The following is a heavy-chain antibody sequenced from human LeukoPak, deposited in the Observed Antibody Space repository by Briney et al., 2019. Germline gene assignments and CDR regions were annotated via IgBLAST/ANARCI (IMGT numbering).Heavy chain of an antibody. J-gene: IGHJ4*02. CDR3: ARDRRVYYDSSGYSWWSFDY. Sequence: ASVKVSCKASGYTFTGYYMHWVRQAPGQGLEWMGWINPNSGGTNYAQKFQGRVTMTRDTSISTAYMELSRLRSDDTAVYYCARDRRVYYDSSGYSWWSFDYWGQGTLVTVSS. V-gene: IGHV1-2*02. D-gene: IGHD3-22*01. CDR2: INPNSGGT. CDR1: GYTFTGYY.